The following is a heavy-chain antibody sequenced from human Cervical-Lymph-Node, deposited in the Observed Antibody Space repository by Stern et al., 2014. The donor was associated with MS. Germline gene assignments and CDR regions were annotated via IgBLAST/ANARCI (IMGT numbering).Heavy chain of an antibody. CDR3: ATGRALMGQYFVYGLNG. V-gene: IGHV1-69*06. Sequence: VQLEESGADMRKPGSSVRVSCRTSGSTFNTYTINWVRQAPGQGLEWMGGIIPISGTPNYARSFQGRVTITADRSTSTSYMELSSLTSEDTAVYYCATGRALMGQYFVYGLNGWGQGTTVTVSS. D-gene: IGHD2/OR15-2a*01. J-gene: IGHJ6*02. CDR2: IIPISGTP. CDR1: GSTFNTYT.